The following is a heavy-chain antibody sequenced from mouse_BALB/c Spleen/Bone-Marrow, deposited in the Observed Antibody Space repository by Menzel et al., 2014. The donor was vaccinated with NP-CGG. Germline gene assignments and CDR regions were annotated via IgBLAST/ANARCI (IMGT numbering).Heavy chain of an antibody. V-gene: IGHV5-9-3*01. J-gene: IGHJ2*01. Sequence: EVKLVESGGGLVKPGGSLKLSCAASGFTFSSYAMSWVRQTPEKRLEWVATISSGGSYTYYPDSVKGRYIISRDNAKNPLYLQMSSLRSEDTAMYYCARHGITRLLDYWGQGTTLTVSS. CDR2: ISSGGSYT. D-gene: IGHD2-4*01. CDR1: GFTFSSYA. CDR3: ARHGITRLLDY.